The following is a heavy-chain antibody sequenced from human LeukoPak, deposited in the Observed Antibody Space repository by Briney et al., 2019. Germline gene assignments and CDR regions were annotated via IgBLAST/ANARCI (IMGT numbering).Heavy chain of an antibody. CDR3: AKTQQLPYAFDI. J-gene: IGHJ3*02. CDR1: GFTFSSYA. V-gene: IGHV3-23*01. Sequence: GGSLRLSCAASGFTFSSYAMSWVRQAPGKGLEWVSAISGSGGSTYYADSVKGRFTISRDNSKNALYLQMNSLRAEDTAVYYCAKTQQLPYAFDIWGQGTMVTVSS. CDR2: ISGSGGST. D-gene: IGHD2-2*01.